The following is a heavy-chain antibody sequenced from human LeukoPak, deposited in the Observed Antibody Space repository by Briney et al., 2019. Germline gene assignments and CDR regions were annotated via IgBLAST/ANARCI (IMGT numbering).Heavy chain of an antibody. CDR2: IYRGRT. CDR1: GDSISSGAYY. Sequence: KPSETLSLTCTVSGDSISSGAYYWNWIRQAPGKGPEWIGNIYRGRTRFNPSLTSRVTISLDMSKNQVSLNLTSVTAADTAIYYCAREGEYGDSYYWGQGTQVIVSA. V-gene: IGHV4-30-2*01. D-gene: IGHD4-17*01. J-gene: IGHJ4*02. CDR3: AREGEYGDSYY.